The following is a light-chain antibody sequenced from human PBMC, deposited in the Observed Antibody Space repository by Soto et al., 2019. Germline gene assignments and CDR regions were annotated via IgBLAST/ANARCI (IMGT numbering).Light chain of an antibody. V-gene: IGLV2-18*02. CDR2: EVS. CDR3: SSSTATTTVF. CDR1: SSDFGNHNR. J-gene: IGLJ2*01. Sequence: QSVLTQPPSVSGSAGRSVAISCTGTSSDFGNHNRVSWYQQPPGTAPKLIIYEVSNRPSGVPDRFSGSKSGNTASLTISGLQAEDEADYYCSSSTATTTVFFGGGTKVTVL.